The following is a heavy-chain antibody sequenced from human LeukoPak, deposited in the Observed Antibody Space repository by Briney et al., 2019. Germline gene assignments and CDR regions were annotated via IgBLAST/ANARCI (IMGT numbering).Heavy chain of an antibody. Sequence: GGSLRLSCAASGFTFSSYAMSWVRQAPGKGLEWVSAISGSGGSTYYADSVKGRFTISRDNSKSTLYLQMNSLRAEDTAVYYCAKRSSNSWYGFDISGQGTMVAVSS. CDR2: ISGSGGST. CDR1: GFTFSSYA. J-gene: IGHJ3*02. D-gene: IGHD6-13*01. V-gene: IGHV3-23*01. CDR3: AKRSSNSWYGFDI.